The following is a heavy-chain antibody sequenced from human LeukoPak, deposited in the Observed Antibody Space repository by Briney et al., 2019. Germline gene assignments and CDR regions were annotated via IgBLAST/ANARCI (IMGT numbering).Heavy chain of an antibody. D-gene: IGHD3-3*01. V-gene: IGHV4-61*01. CDR1: GVSVSSGSYY. J-gene: IGHJ4*02. CDR2: IYYSGST. CDR3: ASSTGDFWSGFDY. Sequence: SETLSLTCTVSGVSVSSGSYYWSWIRQPPGKGLEWIGYIYYSGSTNYNPSLKSRVTISVDTSKNQFSLKLSSVTAADTAVYYCASSTGDFWSGFDYWGQGTLVTVSS.